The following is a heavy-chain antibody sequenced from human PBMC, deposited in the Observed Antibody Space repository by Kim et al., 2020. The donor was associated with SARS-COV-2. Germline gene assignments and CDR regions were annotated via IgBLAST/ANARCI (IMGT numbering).Heavy chain of an antibody. Sequence: GGSLRLSCVASVFTFSTAWMHWVRQAPGKGPVWVSRMNGDGTDINYADFVRGRFTISRDNAKNTLYLQMNSLKDDDTAVYYCARINGGLGALDYWGQGTLVTVSS. V-gene: IGHV3-74*01. CDR3: ARINGGLGALDY. CDR1: VFTFSTAW. J-gene: IGHJ4*02. D-gene: IGHD7-27*01. CDR2: MNGDGTDI.